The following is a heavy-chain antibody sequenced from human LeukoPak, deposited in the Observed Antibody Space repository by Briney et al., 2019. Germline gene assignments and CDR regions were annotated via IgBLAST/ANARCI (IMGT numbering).Heavy chain of an antibody. CDR2: INSDGSST. J-gene: IGHJ4*02. CDR3: ARIFTGEYFDY. Sequence: GGSLRLSCAASGFTFSSYWMHWVRQAPGKGLVWVSRINSDGSSTSYADSVKGRFTISRDNAKNTLYLQMNSLRAEDTAVYYCARIFTGEYFDYRGQGTLVTVSS. CDR1: GFTFSSYW. V-gene: IGHV3-74*01. D-gene: IGHD1-26*01.